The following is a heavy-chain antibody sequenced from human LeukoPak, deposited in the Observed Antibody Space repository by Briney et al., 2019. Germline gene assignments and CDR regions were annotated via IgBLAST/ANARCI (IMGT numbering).Heavy chain of an antibody. CDR1: GLTVSSNY. D-gene: IGHD5-12*01. V-gene: IGHV3-53*01. CDR2: IYSGGST. CDR3: ARERSSGYADY. Sequence: GGSLRLSCAASGLTVSSNYMSWVRQAPGKGLEWVSVIYSGGSTYYADSVKGRFTISRDNSKNTLYLQMNSLRAEDTAVYYCARERSSGYADYWGQGTLVTVSS. J-gene: IGHJ4*02.